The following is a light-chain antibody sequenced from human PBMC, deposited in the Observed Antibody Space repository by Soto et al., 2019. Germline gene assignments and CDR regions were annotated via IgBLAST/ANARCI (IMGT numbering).Light chain of an antibody. CDR2: AAS. J-gene: IGKJ3*01. CDR1: XAISNY. V-gene: IGKV1-27*01. Sequence: DIQMTQSPSSLXAXXXXRVTITCRASXAISNYLAWYQQKPGKVPKLLIYAASTLQSGVPSRFSGSGSGTDFTLTIXSXXXXXXXXXXXXXXXXAXFTFGPGTKVDLK. CDR3: XXXXXAXFT.